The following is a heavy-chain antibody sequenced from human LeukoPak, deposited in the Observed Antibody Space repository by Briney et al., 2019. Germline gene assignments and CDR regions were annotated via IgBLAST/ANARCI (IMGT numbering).Heavy chain of an antibody. CDR2: INWNGGST. D-gene: IGHD3-22*01. V-gene: IGHV3-20*04. CDR3: ARVLRYYYDSSGYYFDY. Sequence: PGGSLRPSCAASGFTFDDYGMSWVRQAPGKGLEWVSGINWNGGSTGYADSVKGRFTISRDNAKNSLYLQMNSLRAEDTALYYCARVLRYYYDSSGYYFDYWGQGTLVTVSS. J-gene: IGHJ4*02. CDR1: GFTFDDYG.